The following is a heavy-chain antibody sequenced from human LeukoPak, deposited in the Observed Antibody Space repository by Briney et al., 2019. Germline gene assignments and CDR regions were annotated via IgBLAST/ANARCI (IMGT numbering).Heavy chain of an antibody. CDR1: GFTFGSYA. Sequence: PGGSLRLSCAASGFTFGSYAMSWVRQAPGKGLEWVSGINTSGGSTAYADSVKGRFTISRDNPRNTLYMQMNSLRAEDTALYYCAIMHPYYDGNGYWVQWGQGTLVTVSS. V-gene: IGHV3-23*01. D-gene: IGHD3-22*01. CDR2: INTSGGST. CDR3: AIMHPYYDGNGYWVQ. J-gene: IGHJ4*02.